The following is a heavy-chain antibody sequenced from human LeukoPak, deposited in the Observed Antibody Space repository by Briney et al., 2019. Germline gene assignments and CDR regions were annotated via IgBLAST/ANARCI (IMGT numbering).Heavy chain of an antibody. D-gene: IGHD2-15*01. Sequence: GGSLRLSCAASGFTFSNFGMHWVRQTPGKGLECVAVISYDGSNTYYADSVKGRFTISRDNSKSTLSLQLSSLGVEDTAVYYCAKERCSGSACYIFDSWGQGTLVIVST. CDR3: AKERCSGSACYIFDS. CDR1: GFTFSNFG. CDR2: ISYDGSNT. V-gene: IGHV3-30*18. J-gene: IGHJ4*02.